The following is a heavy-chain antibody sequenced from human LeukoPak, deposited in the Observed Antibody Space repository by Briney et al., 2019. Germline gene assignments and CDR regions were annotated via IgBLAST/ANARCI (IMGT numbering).Heavy chain of an antibody. J-gene: IGHJ3*02. CDR3: ERALRVIMVRGALPHI. V-gene: IGHV3-21*01. Sequence: GGSLRLSCAASGFTFSSYSMNWVRQAPGKGLEWVSSISSSSSYIYYADSVKGRFTISRDNAKNSLYLQMNSLRAEDAAVYYCERALRVIMVRGALPHIWGQGTMVTVSS. CDR2: ISSSSSYI. CDR1: GFTFSSYS. D-gene: IGHD3-10*01.